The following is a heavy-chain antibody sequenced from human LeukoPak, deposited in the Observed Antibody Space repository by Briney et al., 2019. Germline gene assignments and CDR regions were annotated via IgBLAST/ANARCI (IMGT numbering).Heavy chain of an antibody. V-gene: IGHV4-4*07. D-gene: IGHD1-26*01. CDR3: ARVTATIPYYYMDV. CDR2: IYTSRST. Sequence: PSETLSLTCTVSGGSISSYYWSWIRQPAGQGLEWIGRIYTSRSTNYNPSLRSRVTMSVDTSKNQFSLKLSSVTAADTAVYYCARVTATIPYYYMDVWGKGTTVTVSS. CDR1: GGSISSYY. J-gene: IGHJ6*03.